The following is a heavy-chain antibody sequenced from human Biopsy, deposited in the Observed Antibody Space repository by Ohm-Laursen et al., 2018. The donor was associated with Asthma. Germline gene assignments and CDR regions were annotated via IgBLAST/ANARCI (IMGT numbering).Heavy chain of an antibody. CDR2: IYYSGTT. CDR3: ARAQDYYDSRGYYRSFDY. Sequence: SETLSLTCDVYPGSFSGFFWTWIRQPPGKGLEWIGSIYYSGTTYYNPSLESRVTVSADTSKNQFSLKLSSVTAADTAVYYCARAQDYYDSRGYYRSFDYWGQGTLVTVSS. J-gene: IGHJ4*02. CDR1: PGSFSGFF. D-gene: IGHD3-22*01. V-gene: IGHV4-34*01.